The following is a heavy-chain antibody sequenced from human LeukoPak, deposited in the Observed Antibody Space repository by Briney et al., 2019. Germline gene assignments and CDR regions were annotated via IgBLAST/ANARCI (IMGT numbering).Heavy chain of an antibody. CDR2: INPSGGST. D-gene: IGHD3-10*01. J-gene: IGHJ5*02. V-gene: IGHV1-46*01. CDR3: ARARNYYGSGFDP. Sequence: ASVKVSCKASGYTITSYYMHWVRQAPGQGLEWVGIINPSGGSTSYAQKFQGRVTMTRDTSTSTVYMELSSLRSEDTAVYYCARARNYYGSGFDPWGQGTLVTVSS. CDR1: GYTITSYY.